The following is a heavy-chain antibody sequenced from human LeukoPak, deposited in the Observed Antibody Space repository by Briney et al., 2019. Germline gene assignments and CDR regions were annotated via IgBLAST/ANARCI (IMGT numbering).Heavy chain of an antibody. Sequence: PGGSPRLSCAASGFTFSRYAMHWVRQAPGKGLEWVAFIWNDGSNQNYADSVKGRFTISRDNSKKMVYVQMNSLRVDDTAVYYCARDWYYDSAGYFPYWGLGTLVTVSS. V-gene: IGHV3-33*01. J-gene: IGHJ4*02. CDR3: ARDWYYDSAGYFPY. D-gene: IGHD3-22*01. CDR1: GFTFSRYA. CDR2: IWNDGSNQ.